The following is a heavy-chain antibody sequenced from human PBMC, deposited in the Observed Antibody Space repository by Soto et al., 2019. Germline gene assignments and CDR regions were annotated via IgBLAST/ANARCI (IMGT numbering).Heavy chain of an antibody. CDR1: GYTFTDYY. Sequence: QLVQSGAEVKNPGASVKVSCTTSGYTFTDYYIHWVRQAPGQGLEWMGWINPNSGGTKYAQKFQGWVTMTRDPSVSTAYMELSRLTSDDTAVYYCTRDILNSNYVLDYYYYRMDVWGQGTTVTVSS. CDR2: INPNSGGT. CDR3: TRDILNSNYVLDYYYYRMDV. D-gene: IGHD4-4*01. V-gene: IGHV1-2*04. J-gene: IGHJ6*02.